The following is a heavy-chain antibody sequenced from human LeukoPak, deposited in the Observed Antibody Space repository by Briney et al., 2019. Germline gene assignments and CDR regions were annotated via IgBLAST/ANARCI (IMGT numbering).Heavy chain of an antibody. V-gene: IGHV1-69*04. CDR2: IIPIFGIA. Sequence: VASVKVSCKASGGTFSSYAISWMRQAPGQGLEWMGRIIPIFGIANYAQKFQGRVTITADKSTSTAYMELSSLRSEDTAVYYCARDRGAAANNWFDPWGQGTLVTVSS. CDR1: GGTFSSYA. J-gene: IGHJ5*02. D-gene: IGHD2-2*01. CDR3: ARDRGAAANNWFDP.